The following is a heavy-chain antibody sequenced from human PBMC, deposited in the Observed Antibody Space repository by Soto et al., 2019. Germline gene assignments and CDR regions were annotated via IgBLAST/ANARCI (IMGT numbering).Heavy chain of an antibody. Sequence: ASVKVSCKASGYTFTSYGISWVRQAPGQGLEWMGWISGYNGNTNYAQKLQGRVTMTTDTSTSTAYMELRSLRSDDTAVYYCAREVPDILTGYYSWFDPWGQGTLVTVSS. CDR2: ISGYNGNT. CDR3: AREVPDILTGYYSWFDP. V-gene: IGHV1-18*04. CDR1: GYTFTSYG. J-gene: IGHJ5*02. D-gene: IGHD3-9*01.